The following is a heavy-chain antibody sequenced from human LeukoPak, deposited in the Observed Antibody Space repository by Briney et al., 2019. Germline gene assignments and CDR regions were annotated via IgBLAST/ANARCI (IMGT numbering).Heavy chain of an antibody. Sequence: PSETLSLTCTVSDGSISSSSYYWGWIRQPPGKGLEWIGSIYYSGSTYYNPSLKSRVTMSVDTSKNQFSLKLNSVTAADTAVYYCARDTGPGYYYYYMDVWGKGTTVTVSS. CDR2: IYYSGST. J-gene: IGHJ6*03. V-gene: IGHV4-39*07. CDR3: ARDTGPGYYYYYMDV. CDR1: DGSISSSSYY. D-gene: IGHD2-8*02.